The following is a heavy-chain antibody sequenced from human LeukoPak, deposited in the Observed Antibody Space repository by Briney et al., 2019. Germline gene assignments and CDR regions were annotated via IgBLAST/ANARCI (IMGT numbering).Heavy chain of an antibody. J-gene: IGHJ4*02. V-gene: IGHV4-34*01. CDR1: GGSFSGYY. CDR3: ARTYLTYGDYGD. Sequence: SETLSLTCAVYGGSFSGYYWSWIRQPPGKGLEWIGEINHSGSTNYNPSLKSRVTISVDTSKNQFSLQLNSVTPEDTAVYYCARTYLTYGDYGDWGQGTLVTVSS. D-gene: IGHD4-17*01. CDR2: INHSGST.